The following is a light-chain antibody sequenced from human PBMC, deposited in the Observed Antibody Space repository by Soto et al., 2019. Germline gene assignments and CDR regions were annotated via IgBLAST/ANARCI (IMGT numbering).Light chain of an antibody. Sequence: AIQMTQSPSSLSASVGDSVTITCRASQGISDDLGWYQQKPEKAPKLLIYAASSLERGVPSRFSGSGSGTDFTLTISSLQPEDFATYYCQQDYRYPLTCGRGTKVEIK. J-gene: IGKJ4*01. CDR2: AAS. CDR1: QGISDD. V-gene: IGKV1-6*01. CDR3: QQDYRYPLT.